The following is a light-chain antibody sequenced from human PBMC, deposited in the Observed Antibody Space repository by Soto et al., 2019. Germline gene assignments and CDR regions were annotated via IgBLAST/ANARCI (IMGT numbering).Light chain of an antibody. Sequence: QSVLTQPPSVSGAPGQRVTISCTGSSSNIGAGYDVHWYQQLPGTAPKLLIYGNSNRPSEVPDRFSGSKSGTSASLAITGLQAEDEADYYCQSSDSSLSGSGYVFGTGTKLTVL. J-gene: IGLJ1*01. V-gene: IGLV1-40*01. CDR1: SSNIGAGYD. CDR2: GNS. CDR3: QSSDSSLSGSGYV.